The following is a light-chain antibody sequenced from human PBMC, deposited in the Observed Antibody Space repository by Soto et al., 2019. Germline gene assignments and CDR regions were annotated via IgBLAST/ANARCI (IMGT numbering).Light chain of an antibody. V-gene: IGKV1-39*01. CDR2: TTS. CDR3: QQRSNWPPIT. CDR1: QSISSY. Sequence: DIQMTQSPSSLSAYVGDRVTITCRASQSISSYLNWYQQKPGKAPNLLIYTTSSLESGVPSRFSGSGSGTDFTLTISSLEPEDAAVYYCQQRSNWPPITFGQGTRLEIK. J-gene: IGKJ5*01.